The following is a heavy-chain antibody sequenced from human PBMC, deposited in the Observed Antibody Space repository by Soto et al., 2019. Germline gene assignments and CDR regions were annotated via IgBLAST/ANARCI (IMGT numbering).Heavy chain of an antibody. Sequence: SVKVSCKASGGTFSSYTISWVRQAPGQGLEWMGRIIPILGIANYAQKFQGRVTITADKSTSTAYMELSSLRSEDTAVYYCARDRGYCTNGVCYTANWFDPWGQGTLVTVSS. CDR2: IIPILGIA. CDR3: ARDRGYCTNGVCYTANWFDP. D-gene: IGHD2-8*01. CDR1: GGTFSSYT. J-gene: IGHJ5*02. V-gene: IGHV1-69*04.